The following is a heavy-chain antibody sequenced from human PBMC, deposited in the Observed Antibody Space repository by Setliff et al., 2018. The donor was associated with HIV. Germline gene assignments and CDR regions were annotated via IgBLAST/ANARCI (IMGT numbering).Heavy chain of an antibody. Sequence: SETLSLTCTVSGGSISRSTYYWGWIRQPPGKGLEWIGNIYFRGDTSYNPSLKTRVTVSVDTSKNQFSLKLRSVTAADTAVYYCARGAGGRAHYDYVWGSYRLYYFDYWGQGTLVTVSS. CDR2: IYFRGDT. V-gene: IGHV4-39*01. CDR3: ARGAGGRAHYDYVWGSYRLYYFDY. J-gene: IGHJ4*02. CDR1: GGSISRSTYY. D-gene: IGHD3-16*02.